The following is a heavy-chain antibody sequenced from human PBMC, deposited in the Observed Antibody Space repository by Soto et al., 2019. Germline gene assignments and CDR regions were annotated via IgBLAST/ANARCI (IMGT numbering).Heavy chain of an antibody. CDR2: ISTSARII. J-gene: IGHJ4*02. Sequence: QVQLVESGGALVKPGGSLRLSCAASGFTFSDYFMTWIRQAPGEGLEWVAYISTSARIINYADSVKGRFTISRDNAKNSLYLQMNSRRAEDTAVYFCAREYSAYHYHVDFWGQGTVVTVSS. V-gene: IGHV3-11*01. D-gene: IGHD4-4*01. CDR3: AREYSAYHYHVDF. CDR1: GFTFSDYF.